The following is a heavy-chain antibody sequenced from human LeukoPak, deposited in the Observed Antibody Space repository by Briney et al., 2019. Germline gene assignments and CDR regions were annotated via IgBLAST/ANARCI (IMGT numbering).Heavy chain of an antibody. CDR3: ARAYNYVFDY. D-gene: IGHD3-10*02. Sequence: PGGSLRLSCSVSGFTFSTFAMHWVRQAPGNGLEYVSSISSNGESTHYADSVKGRFTISRDNSKNTLYLQMNSLRAEDTAVYYCARAYNYVFDYWGQGTLVTVSS. J-gene: IGHJ4*02. CDR2: ISSNGEST. V-gene: IGHV3-64*04. CDR1: GFTFSTFA.